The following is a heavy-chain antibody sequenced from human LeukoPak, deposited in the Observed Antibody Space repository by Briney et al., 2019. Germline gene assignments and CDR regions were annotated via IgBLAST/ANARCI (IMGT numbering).Heavy chain of an antibody. Sequence: GGSLRLSCAASGFTFSTYWMSWVRQAPGKGLEWVSVIYSGGNTYYADSVNGRFTISRDNSKNTLYLQMNSLRAEDSAVYYCARNYYDSSGYYYTFDYWGQGTLVTVSS. J-gene: IGHJ4*02. CDR1: GFTFSTYW. CDR3: ARNYYDSSGYYYTFDY. CDR2: IYSGGNT. V-gene: IGHV3-66*01. D-gene: IGHD3-22*01.